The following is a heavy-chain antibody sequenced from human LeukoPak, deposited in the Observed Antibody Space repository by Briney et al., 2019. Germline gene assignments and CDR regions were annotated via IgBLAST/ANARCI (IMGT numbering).Heavy chain of an antibody. CDR2: IYHSGST. CDR3: ASHGSGSYSDYFDY. CDR1: GGSISSGGYY. J-gene: IGHJ4*02. V-gene: IGHV4-30-2*01. Sequence: SQTLSLTCTVSGGSISSGGYYWSWIRQPPGKGLEWIGYIYHSGSTYYNPSLKSRVTISVDRSKNQFSLKLSSVTAADTAVYYCASHGSGSYSDYFDYWGQGTLVTVSS. D-gene: IGHD3-10*01.